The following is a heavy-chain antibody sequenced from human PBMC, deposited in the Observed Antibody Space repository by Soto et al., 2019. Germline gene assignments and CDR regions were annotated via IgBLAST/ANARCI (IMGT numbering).Heavy chain of an antibody. J-gene: IGHJ4*02. CDR3: AHSPWGAAPDY. V-gene: IGHV2-5*01. Sequence: GSGPTLVNPTQTLTLTCSVSGFSLSARGVGVGWIRQPPGKALEWLAIIYWNDDKLYSPSLKSRLTITKDTAENQVVLTMTNMDPVDTATYFCAHSPWGAAPDYWGQGTVVTV. CDR2: IYWNDDK. CDR1: GFSLSARGVG. D-gene: IGHD3-16*01.